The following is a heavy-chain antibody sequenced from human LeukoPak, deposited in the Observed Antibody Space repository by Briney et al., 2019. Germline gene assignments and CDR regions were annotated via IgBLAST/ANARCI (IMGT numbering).Heavy chain of an antibody. CDR1: GFTFSSYW. J-gene: IGHJ6*02. V-gene: IGHV3-74*01. CDR2: INSDGRRT. D-gene: IGHD2-2*01. CDR3: ARDRDIVVNGMDV. Sequence: PGGSLRLSCAASGFTFSSYWMHWVRQALGKGLVWVSHINSDGRRTTYADSVKGRYTISRDNAKNTLYLQMNSLRAEDTAVYYCARDRDIVVNGMDVWGQGTTVTVSS.